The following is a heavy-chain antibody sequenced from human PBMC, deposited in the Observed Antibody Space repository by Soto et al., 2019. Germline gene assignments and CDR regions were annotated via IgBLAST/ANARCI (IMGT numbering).Heavy chain of an antibody. V-gene: IGHV4-31*03. CDR1: GGSISSGGYY. Sequence: QVQLQESGPGLVKPSQTLSLTCTVSGGSISSGGYYWSWIRQHPGKGLEWIGYIYYSGSTYYNPSLKSRVTISVATSKNQFSLKLSSVTAADTAAYYCARSERMVDWYFDLWGRGTLVTVSS. J-gene: IGHJ2*01. D-gene: IGHD1-1*01. CDR3: ARSERMVDWYFDL. CDR2: IYYSGST.